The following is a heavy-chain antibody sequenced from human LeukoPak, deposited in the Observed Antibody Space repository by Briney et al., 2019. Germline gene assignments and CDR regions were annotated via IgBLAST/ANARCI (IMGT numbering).Heavy chain of an antibody. CDR1: GYTFTGYY. D-gene: IGHD5-12*01. CDR2: INPNSGGT. V-gene: IGHV1-2*02. Sequence: ASVKVSCKASGYTFTGYYMPWVRQAPGQGLEWMGWINPNSGGTNYAQKFQGRVTMTRDTSISTAYMELSRLRSDDTAVYYCARAGYSGYPPQDDAFDIWGQGTMVTVSS. J-gene: IGHJ3*02. CDR3: ARAGYSGYPPQDDAFDI.